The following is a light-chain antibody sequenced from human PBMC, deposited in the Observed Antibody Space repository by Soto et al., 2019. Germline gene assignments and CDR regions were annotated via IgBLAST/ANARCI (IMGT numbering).Light chain of an antibody. J-gene: IGKJ1*01. CDR2: AAS. Sequence: IQRTQSASSMSASVGDTITITCRASQSITNYLNWYQQKPGKAPKALMYAASSLQSGVPSRFSGSGSGTDFTLTLTRLKTEDFATYDGQQRYSTFWTFCQGTKVDIK. CDR1: QSITNY. CDR3: QQRYSTFWT. V-gene: IGKV1-39*01.